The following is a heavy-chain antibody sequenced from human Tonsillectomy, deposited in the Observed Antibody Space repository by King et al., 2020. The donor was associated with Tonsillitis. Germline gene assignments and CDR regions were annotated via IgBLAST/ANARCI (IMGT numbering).Heavy chain of an antibody. CDR2: IKSKTDGGTT. J-gene: IGHJ3*02. Sequence: VQLVESGGGLVKPGGSLRLSCAASGFTFSNAWMSWVRRAPGKGLEWVGRIKSKTDGGTTDYAAPVKGRFTISRDDSKNTLYLQMNSLKTEDTAVYYCTTFCLCQQLVPLDAFDIWGQGTMVTVSS. V-gene: IGHV3-15*01. CDR1: GFTFSNAW. CDR3: TTFCLCQQLVPLDAFDI. D-gene: IGHD6-13*01.